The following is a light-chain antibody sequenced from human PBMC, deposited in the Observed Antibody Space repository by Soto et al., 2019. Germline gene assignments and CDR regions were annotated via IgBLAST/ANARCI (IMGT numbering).Light chain of an antibody. CDR1: SSDVGGYNY. V-gene: IGLV2-14*01. CDR3: SSYTSISTVV. J-gene: IGLJ2*01. Sequence: QSALTQPASVSGSPGQSITISCTGTSSDVGGYNYVSWYQQHPGKAPKLMIYEVSNRPSGVSNRFSGSKSGNTSSLTISGLQAEDEADYSCSSYTSISTVVFGGWTKLTVL. CDR2: EVS.